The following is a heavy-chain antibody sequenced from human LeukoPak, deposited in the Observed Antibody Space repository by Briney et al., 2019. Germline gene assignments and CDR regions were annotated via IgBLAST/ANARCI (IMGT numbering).Heavy chain of an antibody. D-gene: IGHD3-3*01. Sequence: GGSLRLSCAASGFTFSSYAMSWVRQAPGKGLEWVSAISGSGGSTYYADSVKGRFTISRDNSKNTLYLQMNSLRAEDTAVYYCAKDLLGITIFGVVITINPLDYWGQGTLVTVSS. V-gene: IGHV3-23*01. CDR2: ISGSGGST. CDR3: AKDLLGITIFGVVITINPLDY. J-gene: IGHJ4*02. CDR1: GFTFSSYA.